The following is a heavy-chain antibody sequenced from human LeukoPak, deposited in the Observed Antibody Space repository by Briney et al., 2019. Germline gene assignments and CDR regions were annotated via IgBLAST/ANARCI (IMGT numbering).Heavy chain of an antibody. CDR2: ISWNSGSI. V-gene: IGHV3-9*03. CDR1: GFTFDDYA. CDR3: AKGSSASIAVAGTPQPVDY. Sequence: PGRSLRLSCAASGFTFDDYAMHRVRQAPGKGLEWVSGISWNSGSIGYADSVKGRFTISRDNAKNSLYLQMNSLRAEDMALYYCAKGSSASIAVAGTPQPVDYWGQGTLVTVSS. D-gene: IGHD6-19*01. J-gene: IGHJ4*02.